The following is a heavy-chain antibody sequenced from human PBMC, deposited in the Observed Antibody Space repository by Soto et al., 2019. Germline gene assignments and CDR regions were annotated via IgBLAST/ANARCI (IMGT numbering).Heavy chain of an antibody. CDR1: GFTFSSYA. Sequence: VGSLRLSCAASGFTFSSYAMSWVRQAPGKGLEWVSAISGSGGSTYYADSVKGRFTISRDNSKNTLYLQMNSLRAEDTAVYYCAKRTIFGVVTKGPNWFDPWGQGTLVTV. J-gene: IGHJ5*02. CDR3: AKRTIFGVVTKGPNWFDP. V-gene: IGHV3-23*01. D-gene: IGHD3-3*01. CDR2: ISGSGGST.